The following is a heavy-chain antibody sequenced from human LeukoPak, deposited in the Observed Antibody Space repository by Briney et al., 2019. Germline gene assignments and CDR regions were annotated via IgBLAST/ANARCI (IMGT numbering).Heavy chain of an antibody. V-gene: IGHV4-59*11. CDR3: ARFGVDYDMDV. CDR2: IHYSGRP. J-gene: IGHJ6*02. D-gene: IGHD3-3*01. Sequence: PSETLSLTCSLSGGPISGHYWTWIRQPPGKGLEWIGQIHYSGRPDYNPSLKSRITLSVDTSKNQISLKLSSVTAADTAVYYCARFGVDYDMDVWGQGTTVTVSS. CDR1: GGPISGHY.